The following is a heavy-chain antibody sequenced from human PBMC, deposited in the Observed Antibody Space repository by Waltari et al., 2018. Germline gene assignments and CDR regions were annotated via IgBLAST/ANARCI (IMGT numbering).Heavy chain of an antibody. V-gene: IGHV3-30*02. J-gene: IGHJ4*02. CDR2: IRYDGSNK. D-gene: IGHD2-15*01. CDR1: GFSFSSYG. CDR3: AKGDKDIVVVVAAPSH. Sequence: QVPLVESGGGVVKPGGSLRPSCSASGFSFSSYGMHWVRQAPGKGLEWVAFIRYDGSNKYYADSVKGRFTISRDNSKNTLYLQMNSLRAEDTAVYYCAKGDKDIVVVVAAPSHWGQGTLVTVSS.